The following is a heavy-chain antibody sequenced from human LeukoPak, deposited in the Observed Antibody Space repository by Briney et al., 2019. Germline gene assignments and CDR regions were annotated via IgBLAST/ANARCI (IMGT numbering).Heavy chain of an antibody. Sequence: GASVKVSCKASGGTFSSYAISWVRQAPGQGLEWMGGIIPIFGTANYAQKFQGRVTITRNTSISTAYMGLSSLRSEDTAVYYCARAKLRGVRSYYIDYWGQGTLVTVSS. J-gene: IGHJ4*02. D-gene: IGHD1-26*01. CDR3: ARAKLRGVRSYYIDY. CDR2: IIPIFGTA. V-gene: IGHV1-69*05. CDR1: GGTFSSYA.